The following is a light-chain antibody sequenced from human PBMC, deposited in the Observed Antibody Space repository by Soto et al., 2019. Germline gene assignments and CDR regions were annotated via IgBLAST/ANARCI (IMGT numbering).Light chain of an antibody. J-gene: IGLJ1*01. CDR2: DVS. CDR3: SSFAGSYHHV. V-gene: IGLV2-11*01. CDR1: NSDVGAYNY. Sequence: QSALTQPRSVSGSPGQAVTFSCTGTNSDVGAYNYVSWYLQHPDKAPKLIIYDVSKRPSGVPDRFSGSKSGNTASLTISGLQAEDEADYFCSSFAGSYHHVFGNGNKVTVL.